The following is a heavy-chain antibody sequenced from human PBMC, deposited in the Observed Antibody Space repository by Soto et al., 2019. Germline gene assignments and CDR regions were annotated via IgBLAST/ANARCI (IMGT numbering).Heavy chain of an antibody. CDR1: GFTFSNYA. V-gene: IGHV3-23*01. Sequence: EVQLLESGGGLVQPGGSLRLSCAASGFTFSNYAMSWVRQAPGKGLEWVSAISSSGGSTYYAGSVKGRFTISRDNYANTVDMQMDSLRDEDTAIYYCAKDLRDSGYDSGHDYWGQGTLVTVSS. J-gene: IGHJ4*02. CDR3: AKDLRDSGYDSGHDY. D-gene: IGHD5-12*01. CDR2: ISSSGGST.